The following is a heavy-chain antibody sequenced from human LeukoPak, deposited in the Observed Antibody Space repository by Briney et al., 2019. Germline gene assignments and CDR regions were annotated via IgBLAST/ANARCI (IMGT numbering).Heavy chain of an antibody. V-gene: IGHV1-24*01. CDR1: GYTLSELP. CDR3: ARVAPLNSSGWKYFFDH. Sequence: ASVKVSCKVSGYTLSELPMHWVRQAPGKGLEWMGGFDPEDGETISAPKFQGRLTMTEDTSRDTAYMELSSLRSDDTAVYYCARVAPLNSSGWKYFFDHWGQGTLVTVPS. CDR2: FDPEDGET. D-gene: IGHD6-19*01. J-gene: IGHJ4*02.